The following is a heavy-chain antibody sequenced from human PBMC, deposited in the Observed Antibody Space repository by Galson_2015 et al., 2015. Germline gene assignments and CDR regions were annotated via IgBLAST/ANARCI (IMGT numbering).Heavy chain of an antibody. CDR3: ARGGGNYYDSSGYYGRGWFDP. CDR1: GGTFSSYA. D-gene: IGHD3-22*01. J-gene: IGHJ5*02. Sequence: SVKVSCKASGGTFSSYAISWVRQAPGQGLEWMGGIIPIFGTANYAQKFQGRVTITADVSTSTAYMELSSLRSEDTAVYYCARGGGNYYDSSGYYGRGWFDPWGQGTLVTVSS. V-gene: IGHV1-69*13. CDR2: IIPIFGTA.